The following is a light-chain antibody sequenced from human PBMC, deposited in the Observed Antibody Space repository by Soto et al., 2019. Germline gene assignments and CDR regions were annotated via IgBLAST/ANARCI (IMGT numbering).Light chain of an antibody. J-gene: IGKJ4*01. V-gene: IGKV3D-11*01. Sequence: DIVLTQSPATLSLSPGDRATLSCRASQDIGTHLVWYQHKLGQAPRLLIYEASGRASDTPGRFRGSGSGTAFTLTITSLEPEDSAVYFCQQGETWPMLSFGGGTKVELK. CDR3: QQGETWPMLS. CDR1: QDIGTH. CDR2: EAS.